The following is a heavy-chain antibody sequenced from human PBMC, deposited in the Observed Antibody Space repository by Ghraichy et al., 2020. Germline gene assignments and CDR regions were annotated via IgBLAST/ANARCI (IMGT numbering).Heavy chain of an antibody. CDR3: ARAGGIVVVPAAHYYYYGMDV. J-gene: IGHJ6*02. V-gene: IGHV4-61*02. CDR1: GGSISSGSYY. D-gene: IGHD2-2*01. Sequence: SETLSLTCTVSGGSISSGSYYWSWIRQPAGKGLEWIGRIYTSGSTNYNPSLKSRVTISVDTSKNQFSLKLSSVTAADTAVYYCARAGGIVVVPAAHYYYYGMDVWGQGTTVTVSS. CDR2: IYTSGST.